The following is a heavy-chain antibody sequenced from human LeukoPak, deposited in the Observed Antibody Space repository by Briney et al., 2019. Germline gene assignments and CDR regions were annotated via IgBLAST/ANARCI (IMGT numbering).Heavy chain of an antibody. CDR3: TRVFGNYVDYYYMDV. CDR1: GFTFGEYP. J-gene: IGHJ6*03. Sequence: PGGSLRLSRTASGFTFGEYPITWVRQAPGTGLEWVGVIGSKAYGGTTEYAASVKGRFTISRDDSKSIAYLQVNSLKTEDTAVYYCTRVFGNYVDYYYMDVWGKGTTVTVSS. CDR2: IGSKAYGGTT. V-gene: IGHV3-49*04. D-gene: IGHD4-11*01.